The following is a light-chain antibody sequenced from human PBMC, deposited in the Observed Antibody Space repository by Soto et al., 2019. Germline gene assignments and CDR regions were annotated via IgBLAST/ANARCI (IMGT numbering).Light chain of an antibody. Sequence: IQMTQSPSSLSAFVGDRVTITCRARQTISNYLNWYQQRPGKAPKLLIYLASSLQSGVPSRFGGSGSGTDFTLTIISLQPEASATYYCKQSYGPPITFGQGTRLEIK. CDR2: LAS. CDR3: KQSYGPPIT. J-gene: IGKJ5*01. CDR1: QTISNY. V-gene: IGKV1-39*01.